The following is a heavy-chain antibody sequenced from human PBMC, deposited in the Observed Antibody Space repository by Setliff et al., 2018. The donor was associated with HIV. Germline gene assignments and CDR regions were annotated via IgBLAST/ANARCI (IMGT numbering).Heavy chain of an antibody. Sequence: VASVKVSCKASGATFSNSALTWVRQAPGQGLEWMGGSIPLFKTVNYAQKFQGRLTISTDELMTTAYMELSSLKSEDTAVYYCASGSGYCRNGDCYIGVRKNPDKYFYDYWGQGTLVTVSS. V-gene: IGHV1-69*05. CDR1: GATFSNSA. J-gene: IGHJ4*02. D-gene: IGHD2-8*01. CDR2: SIPLFKTV. CDR3: ASGSGYCRNGDCYIGVRKNPDKYFYDY.